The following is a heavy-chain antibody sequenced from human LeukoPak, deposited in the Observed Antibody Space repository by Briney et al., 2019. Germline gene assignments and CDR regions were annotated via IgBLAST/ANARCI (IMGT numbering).Heavy chain of an antibody. CDR3: TRGGDSSGYYYTRDNWFDP. D-gene: IGHD3-22*01. CDR1: GGTFSSYA. V-gene: IGHV1-69*13. Sequence: SVKVSCKASGGTFSSYAISWVRQAPGQGLEWMGGIIPIFGTANYAQKFQGRVTITADESTSTAYMELSSLRSEDTAVYYCTRGGDSSGYYYTRDNWFDPWGQGTLVTVSS. CDR2: IIPIFGTA. J-gene: IGHJ5*02.